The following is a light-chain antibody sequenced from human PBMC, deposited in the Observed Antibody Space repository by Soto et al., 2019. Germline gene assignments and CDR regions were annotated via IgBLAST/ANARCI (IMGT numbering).Light chain of an antibody. V-gene: IGLV1-40*01. Sequence: QSALTQPPSVSGAPGQRVTISCTGSSSNIGAGYDVHWYQQLPGTAPKLLIYGNSNRPSGVPDRFSGSKSDTSASLAITGLQAEDEADYYCQSYDSTLSGSYVFGTGTKLTVL. CDR2: GNS. CDR1: SSNIGAGYD. J-gene: IGLJ1*01. CDR3: QSYDSTLSGSYV.